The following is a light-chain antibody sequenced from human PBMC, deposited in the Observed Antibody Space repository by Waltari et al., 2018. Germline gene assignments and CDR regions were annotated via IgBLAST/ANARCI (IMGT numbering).Light chain of an antibody. CDR1: QIVSSSY. Sequence: EIVLTQSPGTLSFSTGERATLPCSASQIVSSSYLAWYQQKPGQAPRLLIYGASSRATGIPDRFSGSGSVTDFTLTISRLEPEDFAVYYCQQYGSSPPYTFGQGTKLEIK. CDR3: QQYGSSPPYT. CDR2: GAS. J-gene: IGKJ2*01. V-gene: IGKV3-20*01.